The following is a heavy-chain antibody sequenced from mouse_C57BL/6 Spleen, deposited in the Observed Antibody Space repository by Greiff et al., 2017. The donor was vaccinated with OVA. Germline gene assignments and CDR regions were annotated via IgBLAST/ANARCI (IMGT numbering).Heavy chain of an antibody. Sequence: EVKPVESGGGLVKPGGFLKLSCAASGFTFSSYAMSWVRQTPEKRLEWVATISDGGSYTYYPDNVKGRFTISRDNAKNNLYLQMSHLKSEDTAMYYCASTTVVAHWYFDVWGTGTTVTVSS. CDR2: ISDGGSYT. CDR1: GFTFSSYA. J-gene: IGHJ1*03. V-gene: IGHV5-4*03. CDR3: ASTTVVAHWYFDV. D-gene: IGHD1-1*01.